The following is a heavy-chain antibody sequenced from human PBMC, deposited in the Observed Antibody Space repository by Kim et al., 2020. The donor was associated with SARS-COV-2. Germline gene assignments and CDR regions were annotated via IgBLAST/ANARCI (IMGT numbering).Heavy chain of an antibody. CDR1: GFTFSSYA. V-gene: IGHV3-23*01. J-gene: IGHJ4*02. Sequence: GGSLRLSCAASGFTFSSYAMSWVRQAPGKGLEWVSAISGSGGSTYYADSVKGRFTISRDNSKNTLYLQMNSLRAEDTAVYYCAKNDIVVVPAASPNFDYWGQGTLVTVSS. CDR3: AKNDIVVVPAASPNFDY. CDR2: ISGSGGST. D-gene: IGHD2-2*01.